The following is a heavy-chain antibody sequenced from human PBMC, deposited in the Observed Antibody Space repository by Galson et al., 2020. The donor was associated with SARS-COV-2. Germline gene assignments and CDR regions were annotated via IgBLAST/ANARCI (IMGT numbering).Heavy chain of an antibody. D-gene: IGHD3-10*01. J-gene: IGHJ6*02. CDR1: GFTFSTYG. CDR2: IWYDGSNK. CDR3: AKDLGGSGSYNYYYGMDV. Sequence: GGSLRLSCVASGFTFSTYGMHWVRQAPGKGLEWVAVIWYDGSNKYYVDSVKGRFTVSRDNSKNTLYLQMNSLRAEDTAVYYCAKDLGGSGSYNYYYGMDVWGQGTTVTVSS. V-gene: IGHV3-33*06.